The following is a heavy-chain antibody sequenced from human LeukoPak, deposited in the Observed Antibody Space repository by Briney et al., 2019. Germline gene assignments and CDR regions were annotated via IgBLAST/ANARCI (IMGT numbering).Heavy chain of an antibody. Sequence: GESLKISCKGSGYNFANYWIGWVRQMPGKGLEWMGAIYVGDSTTRYSPSFQGQVTISADKSVSTAYLQWKSLEVSDSAMYYCGRLRGAVISDNVGHFWFWGQGTMVTVSS. CDR2: IYVGDSTT. J-gene: IGHJ1*01. CDR1: GYNFANYW. CDR3: GRLRGAVISDNVGHFWF. V-gene: IGHV5-51*01. D-gene: IGHD3-10*01.